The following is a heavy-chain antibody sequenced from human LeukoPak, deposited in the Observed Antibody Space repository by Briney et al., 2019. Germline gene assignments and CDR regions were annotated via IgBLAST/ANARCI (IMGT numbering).Heavy chain of an antibody. J-gene: IGHJ4*02. CDR1: GFTFSSYA. CDR2: ISSNGGST. V-gene: IGHV3-64*01. CDR3: ARVKWLRSGLDY. Sequence: GGSLRLSCAASGFTFSSYAMHWVRQAPGKGLEYVSAISSNGGSTYYANSVKGRFTISRDNSKNTLYLQMGSLRAEDMAVYYCARVKWLRSGLDYWGQGTLVAVSS. D-gene: IGHD5-12*01.